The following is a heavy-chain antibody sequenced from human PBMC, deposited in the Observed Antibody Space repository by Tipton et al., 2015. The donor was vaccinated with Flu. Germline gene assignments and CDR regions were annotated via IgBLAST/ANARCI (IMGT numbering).Heavy chain of an antibody. CDR3: ARSLGSFYFDY. J-gene: IGHJ4*02. CDR1: GGSLTTYY. D-gene: IGHD3-16*01. Sequence: TLSLTCTVSGGSLTTYYWSWIRQSPGKGLEWIGSIYYSGSTNYNPSLQSRVFITVDTSKNQFSLKVNSVTAADTALYYCARSLGSFYFDYWGQGNPVTVSS. V-gene: IGHV4-59*12. CDR2: IYYSGST.